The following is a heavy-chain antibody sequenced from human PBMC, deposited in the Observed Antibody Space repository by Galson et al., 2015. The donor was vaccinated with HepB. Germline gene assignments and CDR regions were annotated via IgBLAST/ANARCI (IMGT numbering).Heavy chain of an antibody. Sequence: SVKVSCKASGYPFMDYYMHWVRQAPGQGLEWMGRINPNTGDTKYAQKFQGRVTVTRDTSISTAYMELSGLKSDDTALFYRARIREYGDYWFTYWGQGTLVTVSS. CDR2: INPNTGDT. V-gene: IGHV1-2*06. CDR3: ARIREYGDYWFTY. J-gene: IGHJ4*02. CDR1: GYPFMDYY. D-gene: IGHD4-17*01.